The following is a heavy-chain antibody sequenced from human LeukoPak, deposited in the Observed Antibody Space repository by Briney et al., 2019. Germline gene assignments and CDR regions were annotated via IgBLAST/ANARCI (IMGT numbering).Heavy chain of an antibody. V-gene: IGHV1-2*02. CDR3: ARGREVVVVVAATGYYYYYMDV. J-gene: IGHJ6*03. CDR2: INPNSGGT. Sequence: PSVKVSCKASGYTFTGYYMDWVRQAPGQGLEWMGWINPNSGGTNYAQKFQGRVTMTRDTSISTAYMELSRLRSDDTAVYYCARGREVVVVVAATGYYYYYMDVWGKGTTVTVSS. D-gene: IGHD2-15*01. CDR1: GYTFTGYY.